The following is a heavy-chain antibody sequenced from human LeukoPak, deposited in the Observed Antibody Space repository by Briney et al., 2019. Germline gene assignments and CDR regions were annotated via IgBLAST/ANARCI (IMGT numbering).Heavy chain of an antibody. CDR2: IYYSGST. CDR3: ARAVSGRFVY. Sequence: ETLSLTCTVSGGSMSPYHWGWIRQPPGKGLEWTGYIYYSGSTNYNPSLNSRVTISVDTSKNQFSLRLSSVTAADTAIYYCARAVSGRFVYWGQGTLVTVSS. D-gene: IGHD6-19*01. CDR1: GGSMSPYH. V-gene: IGHV4-59*08. J-gene: IGHJ4*02.